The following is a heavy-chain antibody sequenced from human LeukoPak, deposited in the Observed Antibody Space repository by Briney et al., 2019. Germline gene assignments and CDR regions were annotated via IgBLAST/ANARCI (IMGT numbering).Heavy chain of an antibody. CDR3: ARANYYDSSGYYAPFDY. Sequence: SETLSLTCAVYGGSFSGYYWSWIRQPPGKGLEWIGYMYYSGSTNYNPSLKSRVTISVDTSKNQFSLKLSSVTAADTAVYYCARANYYDSSGYYAPFDYWGQGTLVTVSS. V-gene: IGHV4-59*01. J-gene: IGHJ4*02. D-gene: IGHD3-22*01. CDR1: GGSFSGYY. CDR2: MYYSGST.